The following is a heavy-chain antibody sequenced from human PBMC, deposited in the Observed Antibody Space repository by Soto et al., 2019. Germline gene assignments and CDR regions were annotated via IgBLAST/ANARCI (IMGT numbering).Heavy chain of an antibody. Sequence: EVQLLESGGGLVAPGGSLRLSCAASGFTFSNYAMTWVRQAPGEGPEWVSGITSSGDSTYYADSVKGRFTISRDNSKNTLFLQMNSLRAEHTAVHYCAKGGDDYFDYWGQGTLVTVSS. V-gene: IGHV3-23*01. CDR2: ITSSGDST. CDR3: AKGGDDYFDY. D-gene: IGHD2-21*02. J-gene: IGHJ4*02. CDR1: GFTFSNYA.